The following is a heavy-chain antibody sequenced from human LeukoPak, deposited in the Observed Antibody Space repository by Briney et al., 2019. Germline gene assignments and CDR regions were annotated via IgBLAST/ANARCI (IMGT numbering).Heavy chain of an antibody. CDR1: GGSISSYY. V-gene: IGHV4-59*08. CDR2: IYYSGST. CDR3: ARYYYDSSGYLADY. Sequence: SETLSLTCTVSGGSISSYYWSWIRQPPGKGLEWIGYIYYSGSTNYNPSLKSRVTISVDTSKNQFSLKLSSVTAADTAVYYCARYYYDSSGYLADYWGQGTLVTVSS. J-gene: IGHJ4*02. D-gene: IGHD3-22*01.